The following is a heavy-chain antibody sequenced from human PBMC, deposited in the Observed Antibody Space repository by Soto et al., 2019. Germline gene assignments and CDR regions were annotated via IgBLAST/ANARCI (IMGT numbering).Heavy chain of an antibody. CDR3: AKGQQLIDY. Sequence: EVQLLESGGGLVQPGGSLSLSCAASGFTFSSYVMSWVRQVPGKGLEWVSGISGSGGSTYSADSVKGRFTISRDNSRTTLSVQMNSLRVEDTAVYYCAKGQQLIDYWGQGTLVTVSS. D-gene: IGHD6-13*01. CDR1: GFTFSSYV. J-gene: IGHJ4*02. CDR2: ISGSGGST. V-gene: IGHV3-23*01.